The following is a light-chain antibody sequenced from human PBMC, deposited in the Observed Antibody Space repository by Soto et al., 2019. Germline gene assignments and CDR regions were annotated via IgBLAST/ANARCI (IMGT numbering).Light chain of an antibody. CDR1: QSVSSN. Sequence: EIVMTQSPATLSVSPGERATLSCRASQSVSSNLAWYQQKPGQAPRLLIYGASTRATGIPARFSGSGSGTEFTLTMSSLQSEDFAFYYCQQYNNWPATFGQGTKVDIK. CDR3: QQYNNWPAT. V-gene: IGKV3-15*01. J-gene: IGKJ1*01. CDR2: GAS.